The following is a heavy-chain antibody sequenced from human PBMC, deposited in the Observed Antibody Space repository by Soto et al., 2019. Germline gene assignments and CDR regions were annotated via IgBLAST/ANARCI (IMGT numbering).Heavy chain of an antibody. V-gene: IGHV1-18*01. CDR2: ISAYNGNT. Sequence: ASVKVSCKASGYTFTSYAMHWVRQAPGQGLEWMGWISAYNGNTNYAQKLQGRVTMTTDTSTSTAYMELRSLRSDDTAVYYCARDRRLGFYYYYGMDVWGQGTTVTVS. D-gene: IGHD3-22*01. CDR3: ARDRRLGFYYYYGMDV. CDR1: GYTFTSYA. J-gene: IGHJ6*02.